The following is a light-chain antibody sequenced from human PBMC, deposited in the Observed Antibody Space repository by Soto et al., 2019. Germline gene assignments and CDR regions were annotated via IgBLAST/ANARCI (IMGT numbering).Light chain of an antibody. CDR2: GAS. J-gene: IGKJ1*01. CDR3: QQYGSAPTWT. Sequence: EIVLTQSPGTLSLSPGERATLSCRASQSVSTSYLAWYQQKLGQAPRLLIYGASTRATGIPDRFDGSGSGTDFTLTISRLEPEDFAVYYCQQYGSAPTWTFGQGTKVDIK. V-gene: IGKV3-20*01. CDR1: QSVSTSY.